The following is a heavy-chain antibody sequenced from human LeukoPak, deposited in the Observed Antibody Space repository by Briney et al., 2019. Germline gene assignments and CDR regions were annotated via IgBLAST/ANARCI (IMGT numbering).Heavy chain of an antibody. CDR3: ARDRTASCSGGSCSPDWYFDL. CDR1: GFTFSTYS. CDR2: ISSSSSTI. V-gene: IGHV3-48*02. D-gene: IGHD2-15*01. Sequence: PGGSLRLSCAASGFTFSTYSMNWVRQAPGKGLEWVSYISSSSSTIYYADSVKGRFTISRDNAKKSLYLQMNSLRDEDTAVYYCARDRTASCSGGSCSPDWYFDLWGRGTLVTVSS. J-gene: IGHJ2*01.